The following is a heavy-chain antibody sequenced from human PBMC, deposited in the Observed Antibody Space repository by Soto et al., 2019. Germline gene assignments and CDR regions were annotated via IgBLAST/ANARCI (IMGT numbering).Heavy chain of an antibody. Sequence: ASVKVSCKASGYTFTNYYMHWLRQAPGQGLEWMGWMNPRSGGSKYAQAFQDRVTMTRDASISTAYMEMTSLSHGDTAVYFCARSDDSTSYPLDLWGPGTLVTVS. CDR1: GYTFTNYY. J-gene: IGHJ5*02. D-gene: IGHD4-4*01. CDR2: MNPRSGGS. V-gene: IGHV1-2*02. CDR3: ARSDDSTSYPLDL.